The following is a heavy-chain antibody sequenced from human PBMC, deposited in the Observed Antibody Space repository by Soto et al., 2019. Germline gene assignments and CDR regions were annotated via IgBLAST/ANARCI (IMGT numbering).Heavy chain of an antibody. CDR3: ARLWGGNSGSWPRDAFDI. D-gene: IGHD1-26*01. V-gene: IGHV3-48*01. CDR2: ISSSSSTI. J-gene: IGHJ3*02. Sequence: EVQLVESGGGLVQPGGSLRLSCAASGFTFSSYSMNWVRQAPGKGLEWVSYISSSSSTIYYADSVKGRFTISRDNAKNSLYLQMNSLRAEDTAVYYCARLWGGNSGSWPRDAFDIWGQGTMVTVSS. CDR1: GFTFSSYS.